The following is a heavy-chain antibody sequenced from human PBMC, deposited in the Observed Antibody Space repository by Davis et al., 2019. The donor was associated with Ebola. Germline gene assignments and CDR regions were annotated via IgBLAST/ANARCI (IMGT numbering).Heavy chain of an antibody. V-gene: IGHV1-8*01. CDR2: MNPNSGNT. Sequence: ASVKVSCKASGYTFSSYDINWVRQATGQGLEWMGWMNPNSGNTGYAQKFQGRVTMTRDTSITTAYMELSSLRSEDTAVYYCARDLGYCTGGSCYLHFEYWGQGTLVTVSS. CDR1: GYTFSSYD. D-gene: IGHD2-15*01. J-gene: IGHJ4*02. CDR3: ARDLGYCTGGSCYLHFEY.